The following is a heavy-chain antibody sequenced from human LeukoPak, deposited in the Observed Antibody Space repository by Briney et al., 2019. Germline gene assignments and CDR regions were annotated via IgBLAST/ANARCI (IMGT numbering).Heavy chain of an antibody. CDR1: GYSMSSGYY. J-gene: IGHJ4*02. CDR2: MYHTGST. V-gene: IGHV4-38-2*02. CDR3: ARVKGWEQLPYFDY. D-gene: IGHD2-15*01. Sequence: SETLSLTCSVSGYSMSSGYYWGWIRQPPERGLEWIGSMYHTGSTYYNPSLKSRVNISVDTSKNQFYLKVSSVTAADTAVYYCARVKGWEQLPYFDYWGQGTLVTVSS.